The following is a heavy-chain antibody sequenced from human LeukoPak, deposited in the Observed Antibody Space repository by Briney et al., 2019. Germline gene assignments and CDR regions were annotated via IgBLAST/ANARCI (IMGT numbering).Heavy chain of an antibody. CDR2: INHSGST. CDR1: GGSFSGYY. CDR3: ARKSAPAATYFDP. J-gene: IGHJ5*02. V-gene: IGHV4-34*01. Sequence: PSETLSLTCAVYGGSFSGYYWSWIRQPPGKGLEWIGEINHSGSTNYNPSLKSRVTISVDTSKNQFSLKLSSVTAADTAVYYCARKSAPAATYFDPWGQGTLVTVSS. D-gene: IGHD2-15*01.